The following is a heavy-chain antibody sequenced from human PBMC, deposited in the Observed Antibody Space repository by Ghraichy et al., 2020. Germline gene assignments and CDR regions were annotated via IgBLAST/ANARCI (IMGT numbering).Heavy chain of an antibody. CDR3: AREQRLPTDY. CDR1: GFTFSSYS. V-gene: IGHV3-21*01. Sequence: GESLNISCAASGFTFSSYSMNWVRQAPGKGLEWVSSISSSSSYIYYADSVKGRFTISRDNAKNSLYLQMNSLRAEDTAVYYCAREQRLPTDYWGQGTLVTVSS. D-gene: IGHD1-1*01. CDR2: ISSSSSYI. J-gene: IGHJ4*02.